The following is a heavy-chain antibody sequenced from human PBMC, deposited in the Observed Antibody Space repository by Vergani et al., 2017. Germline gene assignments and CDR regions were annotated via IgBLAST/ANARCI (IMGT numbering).Heavy chain of an antibody. V-gene: IGHV4-61*02. J-gene: IGHJ4*02. CDR1: GGSVRTSIGYY. D-gene: IGHD2-2*01. CDR2: IFSSGTT. CDR3: ARQTVVPAAMSKTRIRYFDY. Sequence: QVQLQESGPGLVKPSQTLSLSCTVSGGSVRTSIGYYWTWIRQPAGKTLEWIGEIFSSGTTNYNPSFKNRVTMSVDTSKNQFSLKLNSVTAADTAVYYCARQTVVPAAMSKTRIRYFDYWGQGTLVTVSS.